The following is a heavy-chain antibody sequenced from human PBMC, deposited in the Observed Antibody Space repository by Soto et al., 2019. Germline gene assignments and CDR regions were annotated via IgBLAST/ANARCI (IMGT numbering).Heavy chain of an antibody. CDR3: ARVAPPSYTTGTIIDY. CDR2: IIPIFGTA. Sequence: QVQLVQSGAEVKKPGSSVKVSCKASGGTFSSYAISWVRQAPGQGLEWMGGIIPIFGTANYAQKFQGRVMITADKSTSTAYMELSSLRSEDTAVYYCARVAPPSYTTGTIIDYWGQGTLVTVSS. CDR1: GGTFSSYA. D-gene: IGHD1-1*01. J-gene: IGHJ4*02. V-gene: IGHV1-69*06.